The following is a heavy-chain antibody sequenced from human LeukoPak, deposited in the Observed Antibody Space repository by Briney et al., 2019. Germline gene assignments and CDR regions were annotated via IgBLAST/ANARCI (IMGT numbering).Heavy chain of an antibody. CDR2: VYHSGST. CDR3: ASRHSSGWLFDY. V-gene: IGHV4-38-2*01. Sequence: PSETLSLTCAVSGYSTSSGYYWGWVRQPPGKGLEWIGNVYHSGSTFYNPSLKSRVTMSVDTSKNQFSLRLSSVSAADTAVYYCASRHSSGWLFDYWGQGTLVTVSS. D-gene: IGHD6-19*01. CDR1: GYSTSSGYY. J-gene: IGHJ4*02.